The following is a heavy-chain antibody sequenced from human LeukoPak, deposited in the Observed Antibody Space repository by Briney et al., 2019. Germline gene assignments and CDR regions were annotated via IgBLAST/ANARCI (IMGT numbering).Heavy chain of an antibody. V-gene: IGHV1-18*01. J-gene: IGHJ3*02. CDR3: AREDCSGGSCYSLSLTPVYHVFDI. D-gene: IGHD2-15*01. Sequence: ASVKVSCKASGYAFTSYGISWVRQAPGQGLEWMGWISAYNGNTNYAPKLQGRVTMTTDTSTSTAYMELRSLRSDDTAVYYCAREDCSGGSCYSLSLTPVYHVFDIWGQGTMVTVSS. CDR1: GYAFTSYG. CDR2: ISAYNGNT.